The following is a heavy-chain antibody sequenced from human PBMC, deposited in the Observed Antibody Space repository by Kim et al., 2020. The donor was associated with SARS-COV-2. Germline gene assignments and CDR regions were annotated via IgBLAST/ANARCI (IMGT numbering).Heavy chain of an antibody. CDR1: GGSISSSSYY. V-gene: IGHV4-39*07. Sequence: SETLSLTCTVSGGSISSSSYYWGWIRQPPGKGLEWIGSIYYSGSTYYNPSLKSRVTISVDTSKNQFSLKLSSVTAADTAVYYCAREVLVMPTYGSGSYSSVYYGMDVWGQGTTVTVSS. J-gene: IGHJ6*02. CDR3: AREVLVMPTYGSGSYSSVYYGMDV. D-gene: IGHD3-10*01. CDR2: IYYSGST.